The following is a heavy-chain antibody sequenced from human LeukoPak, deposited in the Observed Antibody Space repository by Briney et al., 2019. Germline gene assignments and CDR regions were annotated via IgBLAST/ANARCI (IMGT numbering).Heavy chain of an antibody. D-gene: IGHD4-11*01. J-gene: IGHJ4*02. CDR1: GFTFSSYA. V-gene: IGHV3-23*01. CDR3: AKPPRGDYSNSDY. CDR2: ISGSGGST. Sequence: GGSLRLSCAASGFTFSSYAMSWVRQASGKGLEWVSAISGSGGSTYYADSVKGRFTISRDNSKNTLYLQMNSLRAEDTAVYYCAKPPRGDYSNSDYWGQGTLVTVSS.